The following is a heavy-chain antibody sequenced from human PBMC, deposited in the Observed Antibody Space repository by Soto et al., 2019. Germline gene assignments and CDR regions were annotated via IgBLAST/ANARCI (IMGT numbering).Heavy chain of an antibody. D-gene: IGHD4-17*01. Sequence: GGSLRLSCAASGFTFSSYAMSWVRQAPGKGLEWVSAISGSGGSTYYADSVKGRFTISRDNSKNTLYLQMNSLRAEDTAVYYCAKTTVTTLSPLSTYYYYMDVWGKGTTVTVSS. V-gene: IGHV3-23*01. CDR3: AKTTVTTLSPLSTYYYYMDV. CDR1: GFTFSSYA. CDR2: ISGSGGST. J-gene: IGHJ6*03.